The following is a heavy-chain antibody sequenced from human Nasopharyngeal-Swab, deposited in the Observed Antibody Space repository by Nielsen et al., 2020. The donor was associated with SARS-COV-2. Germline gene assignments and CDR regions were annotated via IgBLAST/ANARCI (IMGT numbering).Heavy chain of an antibody. D-gene: IGHD1-14*01. V-gene: IGHV3-74*01. Sequence: GGSLRLSCSVSEFTFSDYVMNWVRQAPGKGLEWVSQIDVDGRRTTYADSVKGRFTISRDNAKNTLYLQMNSLRAEDTAVYYCVRGGLGTGLENWGQGTLVTVSS. J-gene: IGHJ4*02. CDR3: VRGGLGTGLEN. CDR2: IDVDGRRT. CDR1: EFTFSDYV.